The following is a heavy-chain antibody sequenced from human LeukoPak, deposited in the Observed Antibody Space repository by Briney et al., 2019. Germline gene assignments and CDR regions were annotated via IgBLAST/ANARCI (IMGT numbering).Heavy chain of an antibody. V-gene: IGHV4-61*01. CDR1: GGSVSSGSYY. CDR3: ARSVAGTLGY. J-gene: IGHJ4*02. D-gene: IGHD6-19*01. CDR2: IYYSGST. Sequence: SETLSLTCTVSGGSVSSGSYYWSWIRQPPGKELEWIGYIYYSGSTKYNPSLKSRVTISADTSKNQFSLKLTSVTAADTAVYYCARSVAGTLGYWGQGTLVTVSS.